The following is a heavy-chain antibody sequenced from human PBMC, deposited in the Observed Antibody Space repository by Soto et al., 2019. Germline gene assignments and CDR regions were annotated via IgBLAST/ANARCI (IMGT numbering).Heavy chain of an antibody. CDR3: ARDSGTYLDYFDY. CDR1: GYSISSGYS. CDR2: IYHSGST. J-gene: IGHJ4*02. V-gene: IGHV4-38-2*02. D-gene: IGHD1-26*01. Sequence: SETLSLTCAVSGYSISSGYSWGWIRQPPAKGLEWIGTIYHSGSTYYNSSLKSRVTISVDTSKNQFSLRLSSVTAADTAVYYCARDSGTYLDYFDYWGQGTLVTVSS.